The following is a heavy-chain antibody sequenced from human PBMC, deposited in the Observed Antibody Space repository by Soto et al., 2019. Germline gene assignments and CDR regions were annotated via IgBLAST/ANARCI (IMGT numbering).Heavy chain of an antibody. CDR2: ISYDGSNK. CDR3: AREARAPPTDNYGMDV. V-gene: IGHV3-30-3*01. D-gene: IGHD6-6*01. Sequence: GGSLRLSCAASGFTFSSYAMHWVRQAPGKGLEWVAVISYDGSNKYYADSVKGRFTISRDNSKNTLYLQMNSLRAEDTAVYYCAREARAPPTDNYGMDVWGQGTTVTVS. CDR1: GFTFSSYA. J-gene: IGHJ6*02.